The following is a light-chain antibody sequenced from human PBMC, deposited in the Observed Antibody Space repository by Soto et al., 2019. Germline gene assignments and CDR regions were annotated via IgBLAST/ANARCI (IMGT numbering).Light chain of an antibody. CDR2: DVS. Sequence: SALTQPRSVSGSPGQSVTISCTGTSSDVAGYNYVSWYQHHPGKAPKLMIYDVSKRPSGVPDRFSGSKSGNTASLTISGLQAEDEADYYCCSYAGTYTYVFGIGTKLTVL. V-gene: IGLV2-11*01. J-gene: IGLJ1*01. CDR1: SSDVAGYNY. CDR3: CSYAGTYTYV.